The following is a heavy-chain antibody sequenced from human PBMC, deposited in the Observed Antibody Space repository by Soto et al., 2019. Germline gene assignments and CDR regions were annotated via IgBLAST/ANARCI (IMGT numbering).Heavy chain of an antibody. CDR2: FDPEDGET. CDR1: GYTLTELS. J-gene: IGHJ5*02. CDR3: ARAYCISTSCLNWFDP. Sequence: ASVKVSCKVSGYTLTELSMHWVRQAPGKGLEWMGGFDPEDGETIYAQKFQGRVTITRDTSASTAYMELSSLRSEDTAVYYCARAYCISTSCLNWFDPWGQGTLVTSPQ. D-gene: IGHD2-2*01. V-gene: IGHV1-24*01.